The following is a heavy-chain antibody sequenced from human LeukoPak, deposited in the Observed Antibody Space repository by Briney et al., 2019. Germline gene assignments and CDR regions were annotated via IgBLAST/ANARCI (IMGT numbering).Heavy chain of an antibody. Sequence: GGSLRLSCAASGFTFSSYAMSWVRQAPGKGLEWVSSISGSGGSTYYADSVKGRFTISRVNSKNTLYLQMNSLRAEDTALYYCAKLAYYYDSSTDYWGQGTLVTVSS. CDR3: AKLAYYYDSSTDY. V-gene: IGHV3-23*01. D-gene: IGHD3-22*01. CDR2: ISGSGGST. CDR1: GFTFSSYA. J-gene: IGHJ4*02.